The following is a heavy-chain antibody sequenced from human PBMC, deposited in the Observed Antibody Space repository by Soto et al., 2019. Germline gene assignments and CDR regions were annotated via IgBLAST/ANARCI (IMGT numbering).Heavy chain of an antibody. J-gene: IGHJ4*02. CDR1: GGTFSSYA. Sequence: QVQLVQSGAEVKKPGSSVKVSCKASGGTFSSYAISWVRQAPGQGLEWMGGIIPIFGTANYAQKFQGRVTITADESTSTVYMELSSLRSEDTAVYYCARVTPSASYDTSGYLDYWGQGTLVTVSS. CDR3: ARVTPSASYDTSGYLDY. V-gene: IGHV1-69*12. CDR2: IIPIFGTA. D-gene: IGHD3-22*01.